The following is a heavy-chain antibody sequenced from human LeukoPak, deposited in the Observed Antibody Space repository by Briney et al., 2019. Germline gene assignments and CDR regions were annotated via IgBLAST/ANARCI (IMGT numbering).Heavy chain of an antibody. J-gene: IGHJ6*04. Sequence: GGSLRLSCAASGFTFSSYEMNWVRQAPGKGLEWVSYISSSGSTIYYADSAKGRFTISRDNAKNSLYLQMNSLRAEDTAVYYSARGWLRLVYYGMDVWGKGTTVTVSS. CDR1: GFTFSSYE. CDR3: ARGWLRLVYYGMDV. CDR2: ISSSGSTI. D-gene: IGHD5-12*01. V-gene: IGHV3-48*03.